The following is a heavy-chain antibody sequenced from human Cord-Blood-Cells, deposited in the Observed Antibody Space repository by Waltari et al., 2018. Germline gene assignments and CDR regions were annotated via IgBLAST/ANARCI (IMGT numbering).Heavy chain of an antibody. J-gene: IGHJ4*02. CDR2: INHSGST. D-gene: IGHD2-2*02. CDR1: GGSFSGYY. CDR3: ARGYCSSTSCYNFDY. Sequence: QVQLQQWGAGLLKPSETLSLTCAVYGGSFSGYYWSWLRQPPGKGLEWIGEINHSGSTNYNPSLKSRVTISVDTSKNQFSLKLSSVTAADTAVYYCARGYCSSTSCYNFDYWGQGTLVTVSS. V-gene: IGHV4-34*01.